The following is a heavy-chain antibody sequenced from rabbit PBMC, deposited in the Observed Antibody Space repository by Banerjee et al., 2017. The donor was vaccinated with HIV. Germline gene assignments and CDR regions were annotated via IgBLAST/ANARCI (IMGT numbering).Heavy chain of an antibody. CDR3: ARDLAGAIGWNFNL. CDR2: IYTGDTGTT. D-gene: IGHD4-1*01. J-gene: IGHJ4*01. V-gene: IGHV1S40*01. Sequence: QSLEESGGGLVQPGASLALTCKASGFSFSSSYWICWVRQAPGKGLELIGCIYTGDTGTTWYASWVNGRFTISSDNAQNTLYLQMTSLTAADTATYFCARDLAGAIGWNFNLWGPGTLVTVS. CDR1: GFSFSSSYW.